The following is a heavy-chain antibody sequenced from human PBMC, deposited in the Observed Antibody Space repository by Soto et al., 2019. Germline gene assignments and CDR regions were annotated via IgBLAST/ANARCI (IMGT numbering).Heavy chain of an antibody. CDR2: ITGSGDST. D-gene: IGHD5-12*01. J-gene: IGHJ4*02. CDR3: AKCGVATIPFDY. Sequence: GGSLRLPCAASGFTFSSYAMSWVRQAPGKGLEWVSAITGSGDSTYYADSVKGRFTVSRDNSKNTLYLQMNSLRAEDTAVYYCAKCGVATIPFDYWGQGTLVTVSS. CDR1: GFTFSSYA. V-gene: IGHV3-23*01.